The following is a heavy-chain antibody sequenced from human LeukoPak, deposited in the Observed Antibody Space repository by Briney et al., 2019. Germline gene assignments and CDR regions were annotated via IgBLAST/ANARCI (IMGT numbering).Heavy chain of an antibody. CDR2: IYHSGST. CDR3: ARVVIAAADPENWFDP. J-gene: IGHJ5*02. D-gene: IGHD6-13*01. V-gene: IGHV4-38-2*02. Sequence: PSETLSLTCTVSGYSISSGYYWGWIRQPPGKGLEWIGSIYHSGSTYYNPSLKSRVTISVDTSKNQFSLKLSSVTAADTAVYYCARVVIAAADPENWFDPWGQGTLVTVSS. CDR1: GYSISSGYY.